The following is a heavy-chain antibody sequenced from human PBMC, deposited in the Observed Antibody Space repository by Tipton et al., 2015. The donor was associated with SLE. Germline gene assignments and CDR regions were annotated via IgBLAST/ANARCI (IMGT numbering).Heavy chain of an antibody. D-gene: IGHD3-3*01. J-gene: IGHJ5*02. CDR1: DDSISAYY. Sequence: GLVKPSETLSLICSVSDDSISAYYWSWIRQPPGKGLEWIGYVGHTGSTKYNPSLNSRVTMSVDTSKNQFSLKLTSVTAADTAVYYCARLEDPFGIFGVPKGWFDPWGQGTLVTVSS. CDR3: ARLEDPFGIFGVPKGWFDP. CDR2: VGHTGST. V-gene: IGHV4-59*01.